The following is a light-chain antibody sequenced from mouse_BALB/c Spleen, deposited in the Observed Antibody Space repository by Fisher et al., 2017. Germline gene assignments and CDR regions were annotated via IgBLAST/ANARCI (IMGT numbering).Light chain of an antibody. J-gene: IGKJ4*01. Sequence: DIVLTQTPAIMSASLGEKVTMSCRASSSVSYMHWYQQKSSTSPKLWIYDTSKLASGVPARFSGSGSGTSYSLTISSMEAEDVATYYCFQGSGYPFTFGSGTKLAIK. CDR3: FQGSGYPFT. CDR2: DTS. V-gene: IGKV4-63*01. CDR1: SSVSY.